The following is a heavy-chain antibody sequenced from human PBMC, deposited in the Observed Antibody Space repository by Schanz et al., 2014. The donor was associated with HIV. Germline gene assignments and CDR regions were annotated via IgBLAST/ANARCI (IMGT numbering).Heavy chain of an antibody. CDR2: ISYDGRNK. V-gene: IGHV3-33*05. J-gene: IGHJ4*02. D-gene: IGHD4-17*01. Sequence: VQLAESGGALVQPGGSLRLSCAVSGLTFRNYWMAWVRQAPGKGLEWVAVISYDGRNKYFGHSVKGRFTISRDNSKNTLYLQMNNLRAEDTAVYGCARQGLRFSFWLDYWGQGTPVTVS. CDR1: GLTFRNYW. CDR3: ARQGLRFSFWLDY.